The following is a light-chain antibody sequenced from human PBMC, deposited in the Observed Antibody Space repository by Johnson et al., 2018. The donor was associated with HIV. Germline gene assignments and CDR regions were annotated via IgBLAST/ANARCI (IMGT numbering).Light chain of an antibody. V-gene: IGLV1-51*01. J-gene: IGLJ1*01. CDR1: SSNIGNNY. Sequence: HSVLTQPPSVSAAPGQKVTISCSGSSSNIGNNYVSWYQQLPGTAPKLLIYDNNKRPSGIPDRFSGYKSGTSATLGITGLQTGHEADYYCGTWDSSLSAPRVFGTGTKVTVL. CDR3: GTWDSSLSAPRV. CDR2: DNN.